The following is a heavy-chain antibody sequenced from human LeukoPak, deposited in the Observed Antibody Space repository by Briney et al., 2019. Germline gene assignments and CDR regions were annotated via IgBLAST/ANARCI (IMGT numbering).Heavy chain of an antibody. CDR3: AGTKQTIFGVVSHFDY. D-gene: IGHD3-3*01. V-gene: IGHV3-66*02. CDR1: GFTVSSNY. CDR2: IYSGGST. J-gene: IGHJ4*02. Sequence: GGSLRLSCAASGFTVSSNYMSWVRQAPGKGLEWVSVIYSGGSTYYADSVKGRFTISRDNSKNTLYLQMNSLRAEDTAVYYCAGTKQTIFGVVSHFDYWGQGTLVTVSS.